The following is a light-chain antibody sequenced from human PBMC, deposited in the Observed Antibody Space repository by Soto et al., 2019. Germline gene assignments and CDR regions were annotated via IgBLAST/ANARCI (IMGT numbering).Light chain of an antibody. CDR1: QSISTW. J-gene: IGKJ4*01. V-gene: IGKV1-5*03. CDR3: QQYNTYPLT. CDR2: KAS. Sequence: DIQMTQSPSTLSASVGDRVTITCRASQSISTWLAWYQQKPGKAPKLLIYKASSLEGGVRSRFGGSGSGTLFNITISSLHPDDFATYYCQQYNTYPLTFGGGTTVDIK.